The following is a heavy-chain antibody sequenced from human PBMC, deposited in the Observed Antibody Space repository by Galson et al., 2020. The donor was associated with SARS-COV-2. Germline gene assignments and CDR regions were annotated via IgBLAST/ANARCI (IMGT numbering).Heavy chain of an antibody. CDR1: GFTSSSYG. D-gene: IGHD1-26*01. V-gene: IGHV3-33*01. CDR2: IWYDGSNK. CDR3: ARDLVGATIGGMDV. Sequence: PGGSLRLSCAASGFTSSSYGMHWVRQAPGKGLEWVAVIWYDGSNKYYADSVKGRFTISRDNSKNTLYLQMNSLRAEDTAVYYCARDLVGATIGGMDVWGQGTTVTVSS. J-gene: IGHJ6*02.